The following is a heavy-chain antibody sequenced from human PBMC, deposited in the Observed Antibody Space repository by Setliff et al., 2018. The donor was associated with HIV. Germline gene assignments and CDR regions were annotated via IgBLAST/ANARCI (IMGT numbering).Heavy chain of an antibody. CDR1: GLAYKNAW. V-gene: IGHV3-15*07. CDR2: VKSMTEGGPT. CDR3: VRDPVSGMFDY. D-gene: IGHD6-25*01. J-gene: IGHJ4*01. Sequence: GGSLRLSCVVSGLAYKNAWMNWVRQAPGGGLEWVGRVKSMTEGGPTDYAAPVRGRFIVSRDDSKSTVYLQMNTLKIEDTGLYYCVRDPVSGMFDYWGQGTLVTVSS.